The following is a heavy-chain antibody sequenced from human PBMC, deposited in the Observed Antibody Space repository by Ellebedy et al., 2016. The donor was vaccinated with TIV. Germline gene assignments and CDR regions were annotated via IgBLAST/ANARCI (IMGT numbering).Heavy chain of an antibody. CDR3: ARADYGDYVGWFDP. CDR2: ISAYNGNT. Sequence: AASVKVSCKASGYTFTSYDINWVRQAPGQGLEWMGWISAYNGNTNYAQKLQGRVTMTTDTSTSTAYMELRSLRSDDTAVYYCARADYGDYVGWFDPWGQGTLVTVSS. J-gene: IGHJ5*02. CDR1: GYTFTSYD. V-gene: IGHV1-18*01. D-gene: IGHD4-17*01.